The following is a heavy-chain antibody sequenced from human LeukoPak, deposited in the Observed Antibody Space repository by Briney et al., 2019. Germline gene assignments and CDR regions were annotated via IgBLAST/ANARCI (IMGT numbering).Heavy chain of an antibody. D-gene: IGHD5-24*01. Sequence: SETLPLTCTVSGGSISGYYWSWIRQPPGKGLEWIGYISYSGSTNYNPSLKSRVTISVDTSKNQFSLKVNSVTAADTAIYYCAKLNWGTRDGYNVWYFDLWGRGTLVTVSS. V-gene: IGHV4-59*08. J-gene: IGHJ2*01. CDR2: ISYSGST. CDR1: GGSISGYY. CDR3: AKLNWGTRDGYNVWYFDL.